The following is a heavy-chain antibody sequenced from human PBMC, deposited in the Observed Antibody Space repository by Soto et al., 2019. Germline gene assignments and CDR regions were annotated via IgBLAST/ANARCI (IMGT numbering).Heavy chain of an antibody. Sequence: EVQLVESGGGLVQPGRSLRLSCATSGFTFKGYAMHWVRLAPGKGLEWVSGIYWSGSAIYYADSVKGRFTISRDNTKDSLNLQMDSLNTVDAAVYSFAKGPTGSGDYDFDYWGQGTLVTVSS. D-gene: IGHD3-10*01. CDR1: GFTFKGYA. V-gene: IGHV3-9*01. J-gene: IGHJ4*02. CDR3: AKGPTGSGDYDFDY. CDR2: IYWSGSAI.